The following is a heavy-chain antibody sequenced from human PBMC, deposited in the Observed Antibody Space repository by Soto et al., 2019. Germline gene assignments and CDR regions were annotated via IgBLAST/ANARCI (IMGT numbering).Heavy chain of an antibody. CDR1: GFSLSTSGVG. Sequence: QITLKESGPTLVKPTQTLTLTCTFSGFSLSTSGVGVGWIRQPPGKALEWLALIYWDDDKRYRPSLKSRLTITKDTSKNQVVLTMTNMDPVDTAKYYCAHRRGGIWFGEYRFDPWGQGTLVTVSS. CDR2: IYWDDDK. D-gene: IGHD3-10*01. J-gene: IGHJ5*02. CDR3: AHRRGGIWFGEYRFDP. V-gene: IGHV2-5*02.